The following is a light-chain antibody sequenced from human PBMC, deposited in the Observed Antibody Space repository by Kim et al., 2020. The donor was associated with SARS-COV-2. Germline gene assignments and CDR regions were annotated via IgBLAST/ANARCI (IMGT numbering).Light chain of an antibody. Sequence: QSALTQPASVSVSPGQSITISCTGTSSDVGGYNYVALYQQPPGKAPKLMIYDVNSRPTGVSSRFSGSKSGNTASLTISGLQHEDDADYYCSSFTDSNSWVFGGGTQLTVL. CDR1: SSDVGGYNY. CDR2: DVN. V-gene: IGLV2-14*03. CDR3: SSFTDSNSWV. J-gene: IGLJ3*02.